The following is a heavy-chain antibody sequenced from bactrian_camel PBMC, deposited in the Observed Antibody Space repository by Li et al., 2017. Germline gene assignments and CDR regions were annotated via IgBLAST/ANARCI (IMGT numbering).Heavy chain of an antibody. CDR1: KYPTSTYC. V-gene: IGHV3S6*01. Sequence: HVQLVESGGGSVQDGGSLKLSCIAAPKYPTSTYCMAWFRQGAGKQREAVARIERDGNTLYTDSVKGRFTISHDSAKRTLYLQMNNLKPEDSGTYICAYESGTTPDLCRRRGPGGYFGQGTQVTVS. J-gene: IGHJ4*01. D-gene: IGHD7*01. CDR2: IERDGNT.